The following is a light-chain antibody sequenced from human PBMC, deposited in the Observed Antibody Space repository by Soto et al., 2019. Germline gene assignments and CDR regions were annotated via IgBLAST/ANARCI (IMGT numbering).Light chain of an antibody. CDR1: SSNIGAGYD. CDR2: GNS. CDR3: QSYDSSLSGWV. J-gene: IGLJ3*02. Sequence: LTQPPSVSGAPGQRVTISCTGSSSNIGAGYDVRWYQQLPGTAPKLLIYGNSNRPSGVPDRFSGSKSGTSASLAITGLQAEDEADYYCQSYDSSLSGWVFGGGTKLTVL. V-gene: IGLV1-40*01.